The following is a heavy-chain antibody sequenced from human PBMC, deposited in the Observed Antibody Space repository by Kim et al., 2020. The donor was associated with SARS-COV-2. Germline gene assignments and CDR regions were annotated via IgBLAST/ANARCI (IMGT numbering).Heavy chain of an antibody. Sequence: SETLSLTCTVSGGSISSYYWSWIRQPPGKGLEWIGYIYYSGSTNYNPSLKSRVTISVDTSKNQFSLKLSSVTAADTAVYYCARRVTGGNFASWGQGTLVT. CDR3: ARRVTGGNFAS. J-gene: IGHJ4*02. CDR2: IYYSGST. V-gene: IGHV4-59*08. D-gene: IGHD2-8*02. CDR1: GGSISSYY.